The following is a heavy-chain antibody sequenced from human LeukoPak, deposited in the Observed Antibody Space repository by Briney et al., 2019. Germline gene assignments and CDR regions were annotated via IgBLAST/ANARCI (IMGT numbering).Heavy chain of an antibody. J-gene: IGHJ4*02. Sequence: ASVKVSCKASGYTFTGYYMHWVRQAPGQGLEWMGWINPNSGDTNYAQKFQGRVTMTRDTSIGTAYMELSRLRSDDTAVYYCARDASGSYYDYWGQGTLVTVSS. V-gene: IGHV1-2*02. CDR1: GYTFTGYY. D-gene: IGHD1-26*01. CDR3: ARDASGSYYDY. CDR2: INPNSGDT.